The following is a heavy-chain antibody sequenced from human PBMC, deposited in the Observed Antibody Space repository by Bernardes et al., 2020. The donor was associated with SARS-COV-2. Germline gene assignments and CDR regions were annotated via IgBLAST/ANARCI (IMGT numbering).Heavy chain of an antibody. J-gene: IGHJ4*02. D-gene: IGHD3-10*01. Sequence: GGSLRLSFASFGFTLSKVWMSWVRQAPGKGLEWVGRIKSRADGGAVAYAAPVKGRFTISRDDSRDALYLQMNSLKTGDTAVYYCTTAGSFWGQGTLVTVSS. CDR3: TTAGSF. CDR1: GFTLSKVW. CDR2: IKSRADGGAV. V-gene: IGHV3-15*01.